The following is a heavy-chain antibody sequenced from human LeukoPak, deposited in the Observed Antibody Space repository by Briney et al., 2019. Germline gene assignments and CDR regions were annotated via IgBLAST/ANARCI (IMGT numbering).Heavy chain of an antibody. D-gene: IGHD5-18*01. CDR1: GFTFSSYG. J-gene: IGHJ6*02. CDR2: IWYDGSNK. Sequence: GGSLRLSCAASGFTFSSYGMHWDRQAPGKGLEWVAVIWYDGSNKYYADSVKGRFTISRDNSKNTLYLQMNSLRAEDTAVYYCARDYVDTAMVPPYYYYGMDVWGQGTTVTVSS. V-gene: IGHV3-33*01. CDR3: ARDYVDTAMVPPYYYYGMDV.